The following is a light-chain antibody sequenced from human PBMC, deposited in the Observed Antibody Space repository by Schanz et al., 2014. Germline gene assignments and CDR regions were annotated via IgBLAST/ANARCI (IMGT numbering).Light chain of an antibody. CDR3: QQYDSYPCT. J-gene: IGKJ1*01. V-gene: IGKV1-5*01. Sequence: DIQMTQSPSTLSASVGDRVTITCRARQNINNWLAWYQQKPGKAPNLLIYYASSLNSGVPSRFSGSGSGTEFTLTISSLQPDDFATYYCQQYDSYPCTFGQGTKVEIK. CDR2: YAS. CDR1: QNINNW.